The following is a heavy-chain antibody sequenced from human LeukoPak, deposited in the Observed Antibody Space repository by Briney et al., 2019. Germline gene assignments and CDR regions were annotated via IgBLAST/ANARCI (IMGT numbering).Heavy chain of an antibody. J-gene: IGHJ5*02. CDR3: ARAFEGGFDP. CDR2: INPNGGGT. Sequence: ASVKVSCKASGYIFIGYYMHWVRQAPGQGLEWMGRINPNGGGTNYAQKLQGRVTMTRDTSISTAYMELSRLRSDDTAVYYCARAFEGGFDPWGQGTLVTVSS. V-gene: IGHV1-2*02. CDR1: GYIFIGYY.